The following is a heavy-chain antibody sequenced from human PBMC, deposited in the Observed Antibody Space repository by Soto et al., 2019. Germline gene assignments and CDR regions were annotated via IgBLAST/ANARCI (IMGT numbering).Heavy chain of an antibody. D-gene: IGHD3-10*01. CDR3: ARDTIYYGMDV. Sequence: GWSLRLSCAASGFTFSSYGMHWVRQAPGKGLEWVAVIWYDGSNKYYADSMKGRFTISRDNSKNTLYLQMNSLRAEDTAVYYCARDTIYYGMDVWGQGTTVTVSS. CDR1: GFTFSSYG. CDR2: IWYDGSNK. V-gene: IGHV3-33*01. J-gene: IGHJ6*02.